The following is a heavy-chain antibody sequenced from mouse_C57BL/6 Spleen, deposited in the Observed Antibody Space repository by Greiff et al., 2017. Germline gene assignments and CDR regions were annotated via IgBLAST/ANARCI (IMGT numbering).Heavy chain of an antibody. CDR2: IYPGSGST. J-gene: IGHJ1*03. V-gene: IGHV1-55*01. Sequence: QVQLQQPGAELVKPGASVKMSCKASGYTFTSYWITWVKQRPGQGLEWIGDIYPGSGSTNYNEKFKSKATLTVDTSSSTAYMQLSSLTSEDSAVYYCARSGGSSFSYWYFDVWGTGTTVTVSS. D-gene: IGHD1-1*01. CDR1: GYTFTSYW. CDR3: ARSGGSSFSYWYFDV.